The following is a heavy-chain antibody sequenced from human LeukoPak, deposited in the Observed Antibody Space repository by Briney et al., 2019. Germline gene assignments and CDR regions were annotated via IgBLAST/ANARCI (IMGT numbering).Heavy chain of an antibody. CDR2: ISGSDGST. D-gene: IGHD6-6*01. J-gene: IGHJ5*02. Sequence: GGSLRLSWAASGFTLNSHAMNWVRQAPGKGLEWVSAISGSDGSTYYADSVKGRFTISRDNSKNTLYLQMNSLRAEDTAVYHCAKGKGYSSSSSDHWGQGTLVTVSS. CDR3: AKGKGYSSSSSDH. CDR1: GFTLNSHA. V-gene: IGHV3-23*01.